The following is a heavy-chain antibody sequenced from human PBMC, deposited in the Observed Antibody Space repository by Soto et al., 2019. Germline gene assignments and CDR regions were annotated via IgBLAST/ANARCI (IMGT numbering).Heavy chain of an antibody. CDR1: GGSISTTSYY. CDR2: IYYSGVT. Sequence: PSETLSLTCSVSGGSISTTSYYWGWIRQPPGKGLEWIGSIYYSGVTYYNPSLESRVTVSVDTSKNQFSLKLRSVTAADTAVYYCARARYIGNQGFMTGRFDPWGQGNLVTVSS. V-gene: IGHV4-39*01. CDR3: ARARYIGNQGFMTGRFDP. J-gene: IGHJ5*02. D-gene: IGHD1-26*01.